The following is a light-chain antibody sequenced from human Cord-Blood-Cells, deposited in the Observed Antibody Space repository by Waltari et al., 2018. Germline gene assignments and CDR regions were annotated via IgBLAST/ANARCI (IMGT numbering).Light chain of an antibody. Sequence: QSALTQPASVSGSPGQSITISCTGTSSDVGGYNYVSWYQQHPGKAPILMIYDVSKRPSGVSNRFSGSKSGNTASLTISGLQAEDEADYYCRSYTSSSTVVFGTGTKVTVL. CDR2: DVS. J-gene: IGLJ1*01. CDR3: RSYTSSSTVV. V-gene: IGLV2-14*01. CDR1: SSDVGGYNY.